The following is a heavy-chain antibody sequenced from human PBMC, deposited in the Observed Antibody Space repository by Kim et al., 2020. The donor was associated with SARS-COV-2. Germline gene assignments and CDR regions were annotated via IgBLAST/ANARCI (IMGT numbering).Heavy chain of an antibody. V-gene: IGHV4-59*01. Sequence: SETLSLTCTVSGGSISSYYWSWIRQPPGKGLEWIGYIYYSGSTNYNPSLKSRVTISVDTSKNQFSLKLSSVTAADTAVYYCARVGGEFRWFTMVRGRNYYYYGMDVWGQGTTVTVSS. J-gene: IGHJ6*02. D-gene: IGHD3-10*01. CDR1: GGSISSYY. CDR2: IYYSGST. CDR3: ARVGGEFRWFTMVRGRNYYYYGMDV.